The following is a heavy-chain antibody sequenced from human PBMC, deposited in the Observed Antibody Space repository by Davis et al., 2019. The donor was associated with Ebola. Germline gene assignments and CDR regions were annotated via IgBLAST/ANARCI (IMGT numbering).Heavy chain of an antibody. CDR1: GFPFSSCW. J-gene: IGHJ4*02. CDR2: IKKDGSET. D-gene: IGHD4-17*01. CDR3: VRTTYGAPEY. V-gene: IGHV3-7*01. Sequence: GESLKISCAGSGFPFSSCWMSWVRQAPGKGLEWVANIKKDGSETKYVDSVKGRFTISRDNAKSTLYLQMNSLTAEDTAVYYCVRTTYGAPEYWGQGTLVTVSS.